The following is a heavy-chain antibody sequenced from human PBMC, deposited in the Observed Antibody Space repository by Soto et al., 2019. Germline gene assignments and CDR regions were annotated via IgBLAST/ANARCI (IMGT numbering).Heavy chain of an antibody. D-gene: IGHD3-22*01. CDR2: IKNDGTYA. V-gene: IGHV3-33*05. J-gene: IGHJ4*02. Sequence: PVGSVRLGCAASGFTFSTYGIPWVRQAPGKGLGWAAGIKNDGTYAWYADSVKGRFTISRDNSKNTVFLQMSSLRDDDTAVYYCARDVWDSSGYFLDYWGQGTLVTVSS. CDR1: GFTFSTYG. CDR3: ARDVWDSSGYFLDY.